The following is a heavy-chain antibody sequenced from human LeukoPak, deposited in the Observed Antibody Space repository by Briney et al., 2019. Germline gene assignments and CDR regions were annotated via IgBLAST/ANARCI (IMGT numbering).Heavy chain of an antibody. CDR3: ATERLDSSGYYVLNY. V-gene: IGHV1-2*02. J-gene: IGHJ4*02. CDR1: GYTFTGHY. D-gene: IGHD3-22*01. CDR2: INPNSGGT. Sequence: ASVKVSCKASGYTFTGHYMHWVRQAPGQGLEWMGWINPNSGGTNYAQKFQGRVTMTRDTSISTAYMELSRLRSDDTAVYYCATERLDSSGYYVLNYWGQGTLVTVSS.